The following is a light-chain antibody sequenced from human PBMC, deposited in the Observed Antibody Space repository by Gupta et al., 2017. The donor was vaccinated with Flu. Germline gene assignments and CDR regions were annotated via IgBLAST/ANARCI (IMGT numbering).Light chain of an antibody. CDR1: QSVSSN. CDR2: GAS. J-gene: IGKJ1*01. V-gene: IGKV3-15*01. Sequence: GERATPSCRASQSVSSNIAWYQQKPGQAPRLLIYGASTRATGIPARFSGSGSGTEFTLTISSLQSEDFAVYYCQQYNNWPQTFGQGTKVEIK. CDR3: QQYNNWPQT.